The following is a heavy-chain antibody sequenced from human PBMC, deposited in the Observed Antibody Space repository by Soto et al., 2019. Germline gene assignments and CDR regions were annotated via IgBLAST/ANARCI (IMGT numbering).Heavy chain of an antibody. J-gene: IGHJ6*02. CDR2: ISGSGGNT. CDR3: AKDRPRDQLLFRKKNYYYGMDV. V-gene: IGHV3-23*01. CDR1: GFTFSSYA. D-gene: IGHD2-2*01. Sequence: GGSLRLSCAASGFTFSSYAMSWVRQAPGKGLEWVSAISGSGGNTYYADSVKGRFTISRDNSKNTLYLQMNSLRAEDTAVYYCAKDRPRDQLLFRKKNYYYGMDVWGQGTTVTVSS.